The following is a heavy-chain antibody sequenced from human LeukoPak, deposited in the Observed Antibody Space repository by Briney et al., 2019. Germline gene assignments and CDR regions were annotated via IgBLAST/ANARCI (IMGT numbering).Heavy chain of an antibody. Sequence: ASVKVSCKASGYTFTNYGITWMRQAPGQGLEWMGWIDTYNGNTNYAQKLQGRVTITTDTSTSTAYMELRSLRSDDTAVFYCARDLVDGVGAPGAYWGQGALVTVSS. V-gene: IGHV1-18*01. CDR2: IDTYNGNT. CDR1: GYTFTNYG. CDR3: ARDLVDGVGAPGAY. J-gene: IGHJ4*02. D-gene: IGHD1-26*01.